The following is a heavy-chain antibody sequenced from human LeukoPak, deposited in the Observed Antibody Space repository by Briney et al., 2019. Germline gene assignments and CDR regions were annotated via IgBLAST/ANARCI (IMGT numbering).Heavy chain of an antibody. D-gene: IGHD2-2*01. Sequence: GGSLRLSCAASGFTFSTYWMSWVRQAPGKGLEWVANIKEDGSEKYYGDSVKGRFTISRDNAKNSLYLQMNSLRAEDTAVYYCAKVETSGGANCYALDYWGQGTLVTDSS. CDR2: IKEDGSEK. CDR3: AKVETSGGANCYALDY. V-gene: IGHV3-7*01. J-gene: IGHJ4*02. CDR1: GFTFSTYW.